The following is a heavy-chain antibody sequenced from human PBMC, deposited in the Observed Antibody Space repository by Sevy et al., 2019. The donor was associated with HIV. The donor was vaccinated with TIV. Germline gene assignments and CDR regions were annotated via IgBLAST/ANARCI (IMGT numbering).Heavy chain of an antibody. CDR3: AKLGVRVATGGTDY. CDR2: ITESDADI. V-gene: IGHV3-23*01. J-gene: IGHJ4*02. Sequence: GGSLRLSCVASGLTISDYGLYWVRQAPGKGLEWVSAITESDADITYADSVKGRFTVSRDNSKNTVYLQMGSLRAEDTAIYYCAKLGVRVATGGTDYWGQGTQVTVSS. D-gene: IGHD3-3*01. CDR1: GLTISDYG.